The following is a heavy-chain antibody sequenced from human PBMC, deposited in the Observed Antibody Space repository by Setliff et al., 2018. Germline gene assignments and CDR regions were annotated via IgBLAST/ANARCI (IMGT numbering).Heavy chain of an antibody. J-gene: IGHJ3*02. Sequence: GASVKVSCKASGGSFRTSSISWVRQAPGQGLEWMGGIIPILNKPNYAQSFQGRVAITADKSTTTSYMESSGLRSEDTALYFCATDLKFTRFCFGSNCYSGAFEMWGQGTMVTVPS. D-gene: IGHD2-21*02. CDR2: IIPILNKP. V-gene: IGHV1-69*10. CDR3: ATDLKFTRFCFGSNCYSGAFEM. CDR1: GGSFRTSS.